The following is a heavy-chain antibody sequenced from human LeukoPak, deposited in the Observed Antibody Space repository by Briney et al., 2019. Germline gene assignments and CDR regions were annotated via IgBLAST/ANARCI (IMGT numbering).Heavy chain of an antibody. D-gene: IGHD5-24*01. J-gene: IGHJ6*02. Sequence: ASVKVSCKASGYTFTSYYMHWVRQAPGQGLEWMGIINPSGGSTSYAQKFQGRVTMTRDTSTSTVYMELSSLRSEDTAVYYCARDGYNYGDYYYGMDVWAKGPRSPSP. V-gene: IGHV1-46*01. CDR3: ARDGYNYGDYYYGMDV. CDR1: GYTFTSYY. CDR2: INPSGGST.